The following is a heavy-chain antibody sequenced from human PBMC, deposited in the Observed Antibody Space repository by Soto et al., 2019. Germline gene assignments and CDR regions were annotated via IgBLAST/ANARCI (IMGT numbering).Heavy chain of an antibody. V-gene: IGHV3-23*01. J-gene: IGHJ3*02. CDR2: ISDGGDLT. D-gene: IGHD6-6*01. CDR1: GLAFNSPA. CDR3: ARRAFGSSRSFDI. Sequence: PCWCMRIASAASGLAFNSPAVGWSRKAPERGLEWVSGISDGGDLTYNADSVKGRFTISRDNSKNILFLQMNSLRAEDTALYYCARRAFGSSRSFDIWGQGTMVTVSS.